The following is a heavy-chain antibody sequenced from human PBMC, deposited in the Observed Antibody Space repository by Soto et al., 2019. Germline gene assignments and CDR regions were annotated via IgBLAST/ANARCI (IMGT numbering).Heavy chain of an antibody. CDR3: ARARVISSRNWFDP. Sequence: QVQLQESGPGLVEPSQTLSLTCTISNGSINRGGYYWSWIRQHPGKGLEWVGYVSYSGSTYYSPSLKSRVTISVDTSKTQLSLKLSSVTAAATAIYFCARARVISSRNWFDPWGQGTLVTVSS. V-gene: IGHV4-31*03. CDR2: VSYSGST. D-gene: IGHD6-6*01. J-gene: IGHJ5*02. CDR1: NGSINRGGYY.